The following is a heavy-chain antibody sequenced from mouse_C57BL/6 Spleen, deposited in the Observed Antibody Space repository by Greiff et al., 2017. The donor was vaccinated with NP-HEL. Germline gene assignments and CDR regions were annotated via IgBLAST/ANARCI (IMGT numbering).Heavy chain of an antibody. Sequence: VQLQQSGAELVKPGASVKISCKASGYAFSSYWMNWVKQRPGKGLEWIGQIYPGDGDTNYNGKFKGKATLTADKSSSTAYMQLSSLTSEDSAVDFCARQGTTGVFDYWGQGTTLTVSS. CDR2: IYPGDGDT. CDR3: ARQGTTGVFDY. V-gene: IGHV1-80*01. J-gene: IGHJ2*01. CDR1: GYAFSSYW. D-gene: IGHD1-1*01.